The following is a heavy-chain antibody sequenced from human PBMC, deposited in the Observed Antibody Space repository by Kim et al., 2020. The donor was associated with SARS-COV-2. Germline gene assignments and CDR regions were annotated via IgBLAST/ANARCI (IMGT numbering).Heavy chain of an antibody. CDR3: ARDPQWEPADI. J-gene: IGHJ3*02. D-gene: IGHD1-26*01. Sequence: IYYADSVKGRFTISRDNAKNSLYLQMNSLRAEDTAVYYCARDPQWEPADIWGQGTMVTVSS. V-gene: IGHV3-11*01. CDR2: I.